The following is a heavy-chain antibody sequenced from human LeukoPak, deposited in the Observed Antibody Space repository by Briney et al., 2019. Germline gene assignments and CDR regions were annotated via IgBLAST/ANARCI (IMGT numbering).Heavy chain of an antibody. CDR2: IYYSGST. Sequence: TSETPSLTCTVSGGSISSYYWSWIRQPPGKGLEWIGYIYYSGSTNYNPSLKSRVTISVDTSKNQFSLKLSSVTAADTAVYYCARHARDGYMVGGGVFDYWGQGTLVTVSS. V-gene: IGHV4-59*08. D-gene: IGHD5-24*01. J-gene: IGHJ4*02. CDR3: ARHARDGYMVGGGVFDY. CDR1: GGSISSYY.